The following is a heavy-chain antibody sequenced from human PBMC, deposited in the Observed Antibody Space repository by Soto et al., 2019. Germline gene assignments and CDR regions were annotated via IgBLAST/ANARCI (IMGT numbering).Heavy chain of an antibody. V-gene: IGHV1-2*02. J-gene: IGHJ5*02. CDR3: AKTYDGSGQPSHWFGP. CDR1: GDTFTGYY. Sequence: ASVKVSCKASGDTFTGYYIHWVRQAPGQGLEWVGWINPKTGATNFAQRFQGRVTMTRDTSITTAYMDLSSLTSDDTATYYCAKTYDGSGQPSHWFGPWGQGTPVTVSS. CDR2: INPKTGAT. D-gene: IGHD3-22*01.